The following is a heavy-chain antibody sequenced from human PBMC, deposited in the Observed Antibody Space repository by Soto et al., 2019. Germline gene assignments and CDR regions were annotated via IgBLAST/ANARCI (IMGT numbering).Heavy chain of an antibody. CDR3: ARERRGATEYYFDY. D-gene: IGHD1-26*01. J-gene: IGHJ4*02. V-gene: IGHV3-30-3*01. Sequence: GGSLRLSCAASGFTFSSYAMHWVRQAPGKGLKWVAVISYDGSNKYYADSVKGRFTISRDNSKNTLYLQMNSLRAEDTAVYYCARERRGATEYYFDYWGQGTLVTVSS. CDR2: ISYDGSNK. CDR1: GFTFSSYA.